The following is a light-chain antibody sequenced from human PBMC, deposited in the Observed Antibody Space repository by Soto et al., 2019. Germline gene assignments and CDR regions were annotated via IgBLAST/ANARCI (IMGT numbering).Light chain of an antibody. CDR3: QSYDRRLSGSKV. CDR2: ANT. J-gene: IGLJ3*02. Sequence: QSVLTQPPSVSGAPGQRVNISCTGGSSNIGAGYDVQWYQQFPGAAPKLLVYANTNRPSGIPDRFSGSKSGASASLAITGLQSEDEAHYYCQSYDRRLSGSKVFGGGTKLTVL. V-gene: IGLV1-40*01. CDR1: SSNIGAGYD.